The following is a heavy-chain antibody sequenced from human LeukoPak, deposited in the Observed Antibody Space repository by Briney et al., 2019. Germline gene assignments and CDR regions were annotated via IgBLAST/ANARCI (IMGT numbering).Heavy chain of an antibody. Sequence: SETLSLTCAVYGGSFSGYYWSWIRQPPGKGLEWIGEINHSGSTNYNPSLKSRVTISVDTSKNQFSLKLSSVTAADTAVYYCARGVDLGLSNANWFDPWGQGTLVTVCS. J-gene: IGHJ5*02. CDR3: ARGVDLGLSNANWFDP. D-gene: IGHD3/OR15-3a*01. CDR2: INHSGST. CDR1: GGSFSGYY. V-gene: IGHV4-34*01.